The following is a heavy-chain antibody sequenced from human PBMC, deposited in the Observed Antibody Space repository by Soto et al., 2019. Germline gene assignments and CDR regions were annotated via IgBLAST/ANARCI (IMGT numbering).Heavy chain of an antibody. CDR2: IYYSGST. Sequence: SETLSLTCTVSGGSISSYYWSWIRQPPGKGLEWIGYIYYSGSTNYNPSLKSRVTISVDTSKNQFSLKLSSVTAADTAVYYCAREAIAVTGRFDYWGQGTLVTVSS. CDR1: GGSISSYY. D-gene: IGHD6-19*01. J-gene: IGHJ4*02. V-gene: IGHV4-59*01. CDR3: AREAIAVTGRFDY.